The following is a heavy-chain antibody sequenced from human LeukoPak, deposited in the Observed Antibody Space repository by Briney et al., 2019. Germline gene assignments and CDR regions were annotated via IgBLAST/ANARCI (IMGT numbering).Heavy chain of an antibody. J-gene: IGHJ4*02. Sequence: PGGSLRLSCAASGFMFNTYWMGWVRQAPGKGLEWVAKIKQDGSEKYYLDSVKGRFTISRDNAKNSVYLQMNSLRAEDTAVYYCAQPQWELRGLTDHWGQGTPVTVSS. CDR1: GFMFNTYW. CDR3: AQPQWELRGLTDH. CDR2: IKQDGSEK. D-gene: IGHD1-26*01. V-gene: IGHV3-7*03.